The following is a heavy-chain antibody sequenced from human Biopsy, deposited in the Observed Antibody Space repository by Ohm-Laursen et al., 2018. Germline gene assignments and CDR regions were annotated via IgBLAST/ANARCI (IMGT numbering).Heavy chain of an antibody. CDR2: IYSSGST. Sequence: SQTLSLTCTVSGGSINSYYWSWIRQPAGKGLEWIGRIYSSGSTNYNPSLKSRVTLSMDTSKRQFSLKLSFVTAADTAVYYCARWTPEYDSSRYYLDAFDIWGQGTKVTVSS. CDR3: ARWTPEYDSSRYYLDAFDI. V-gene: IGHV4-4*07. D-gene: IGHD3-22*01. CDR1: GGSINSYY. J-gene: IGHJ3*02.